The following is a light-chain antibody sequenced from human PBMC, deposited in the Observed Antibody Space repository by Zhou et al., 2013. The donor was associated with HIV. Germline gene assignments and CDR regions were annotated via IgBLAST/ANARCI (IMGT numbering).Light chain of an antibody. V-gene: IGKV1-17*01. CDR2: AAS. J-gene: IGKJ2*01. Sequence: DIQLTQSPSSLSASVGDRVTITCRASQGIRDDLGWYQQRPGKAPKRLIYAASSLQSGVPSRFSGSGSGTEFTLTISSLQPDDFATYYCQQYYNSSRTFGQGTKLEI. CDR3: QQYYNSSRT. CDR1: QGIRDD.